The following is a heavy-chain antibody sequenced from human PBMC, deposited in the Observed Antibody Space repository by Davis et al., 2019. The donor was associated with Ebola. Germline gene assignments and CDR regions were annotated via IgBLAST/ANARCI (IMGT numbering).Heavy chain of an antibody. Sequence: ASVKVSCKASGYTFTSYYMHWVRQAPGQGLEWMGIINPSGGSTNYADSVKGRFTISRDSSKNTVYLQMNSLRVEDTAVYYCARNVPVVRGGFWGQGTLVTVSS. J-gene: IGHJ4*02. CDR1: GYTFTSYY. CDR3: ARNVPVVRGGF. V-gene: IGHV1-46*04. CDR2: INPSGGST. D-gene: IGHD3-10*01.